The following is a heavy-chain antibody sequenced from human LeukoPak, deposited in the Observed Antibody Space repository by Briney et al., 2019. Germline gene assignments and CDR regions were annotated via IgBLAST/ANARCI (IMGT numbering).Heavy chain of an antibody. Sequence: GGSLRLSCAASGFTLSSYAMIWVRQAPGKGLEWVSGNSGSGNSTYYADPVKGRFTISRENSKNPLYLQMNSLRAEDTAVYHCAKDGDPDFWSGYYPRGWFDPWGQGTLVTVSS. CDR2: NSGSGNST. D-gene: IGHD3-3*01. CDR3: AKDGDPDFWSGYYPRGWFDP. J-gene: IGHJ5*02. CDR1: GFTLSSYA. V-gene: IGHV3-23*01.